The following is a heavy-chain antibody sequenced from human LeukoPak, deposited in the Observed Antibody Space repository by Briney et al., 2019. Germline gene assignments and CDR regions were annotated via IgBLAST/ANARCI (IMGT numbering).Heavy chain of an antibody. D-gene: IGHD4-17*01. V-gene: IGHV3-23*01. CDR1: GFAFSNYS. Sequence: GGSLRLSCAASGFAFSNYSMSWFRQAPGKGLEWVSTISGTGGTTYYADSVKGRFTISRDNSKNTLFLQFNSLRADDTAVYYCAKGRGTTVTAAANYWGQGTLVTVSS. CDR2: ISGTGGTT. CDR3: AKGRGTTVTAAANY. J-gene: IGHJ4*02.